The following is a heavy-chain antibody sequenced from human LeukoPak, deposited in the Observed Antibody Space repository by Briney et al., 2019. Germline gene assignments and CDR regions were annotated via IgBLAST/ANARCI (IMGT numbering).Heavy chain of an antibody. Sequence: SETLSLTCTVSGYSISSGYYWGWILQPPGKGLEWIGSIYHSGSTYYNPSLKSRVTISVDTSKNQFSLKLSSVTAADTAVYYCARDHPLYNPRHYYYYMDVWGKGTTVTVSS. D-gene: IGHD1-1*01. J-gene: IGHJ6*03. CDR1: GYSISSGYY. V-gene: IGHV4-38-2*02. CDR2: IYHSGST. CDR3: ARDHPLYNPRHYYYYMDV.